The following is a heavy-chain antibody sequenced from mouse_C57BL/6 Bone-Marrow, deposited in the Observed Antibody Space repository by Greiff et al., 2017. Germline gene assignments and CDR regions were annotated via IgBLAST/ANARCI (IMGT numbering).Heavy chain of an antibody. Sequence: EVKLVESGGGLVKPGGSLKLSCAASGFTFSSYAMSWVRQTPEKRLEWVATISDGGSYTYYPDNVKGRFTISRDNAKNNLYLQMSHLKSEETAMYYCAGGYLYAMDYWGQGTSVTVSS. V-gene: IGHV5-4*03. D-gene: IGHD2-2*01. CDR1: GFTFSSYA. CDR3: AGGYLYAMDY. CDR2: ISDGGSYT. J-gene: IGHJ4*01.